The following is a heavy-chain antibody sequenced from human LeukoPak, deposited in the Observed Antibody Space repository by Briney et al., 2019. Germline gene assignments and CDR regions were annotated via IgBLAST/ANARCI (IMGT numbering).Heavy chain of an antibody. D-gene: IGHD6-19*01. Sequence: PGGSLRLSCAASGFTFSSYAMHWVRQAPGKGLEWVAVISYDGSNKYYADSVKGRFTISRDNSKNTLYLQMSSLRAEDTAVYYCARDGSGWYLDYWGQGTLVTVSS. CDR2: ISYDGSNK. J-gene: IGHJ4*02. CDR3: ARDGSGWYLDY. V-gene: IGHV3-30*04. CDR1: GFTFSSYA.